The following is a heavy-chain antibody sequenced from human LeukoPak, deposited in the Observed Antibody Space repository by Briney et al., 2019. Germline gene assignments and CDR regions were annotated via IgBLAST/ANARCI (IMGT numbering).Heavy chain of an antibody. CDR2: ISYDGSNK. Sequence: QPGRSLRLSCAASGFTFSSYGMHWVRQAPGKGLEWVAVISYDGSNKYYADSVKGRFTISRDNSKNTLYLQMNSLRAEDTAVYYCASPGYSSNLRDYWGQGTLVTVSS. V-gene: IGHV3-30*03. CDR3: ASPGYSSNLRDY. D-gene: IGHD6-13*01. CDR1: GFTFSSYG. J-gene: IGHJ4*02.